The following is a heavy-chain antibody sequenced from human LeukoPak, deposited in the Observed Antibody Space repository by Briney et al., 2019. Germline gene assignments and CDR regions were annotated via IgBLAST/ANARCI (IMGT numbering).Heavy chain of an antibody. J-gene: IGHJ4*02. D-gene: IGHD3-22*01. CDR1: GFTFTTYG. Sequence: GGSVRLSCSASGFTFTTYGMKGVRQARGKGVEGVSGIGGWGVRTYYADSVKGRFTISRDNSRNTVYLQMKSLRDEDTAIYYCAKDLLAAVVIYPFDYWGQGTLVTVSS. V-gene: IGHV3-23*01. CDR2: IGGWGVRT. CDR3: AKDLLAAVVIYPFDY.